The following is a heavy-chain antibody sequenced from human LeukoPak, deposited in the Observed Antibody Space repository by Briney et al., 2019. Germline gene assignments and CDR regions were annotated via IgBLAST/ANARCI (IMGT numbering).Heavy chain of an antibody. V-gene: IGHV1-69*04. CDR3: ARDPKAGYYYDSSGYPYGMDV. CDR2: IIPILGIA. J-gene: IGHJ6*02. CDR1: GGTFSSYA. Sequence: SVKVSCKASGGTFSSYAISWVRQAPGQGLEWMGRIIPILGIANYAQKFQGRVTITADKSTSTAYMELSSLRSEDTAVYYCARDPKAGYYYDSSGYPYGMDVWGQGTTVTVSS. D-gene: IGHD3-22*01.